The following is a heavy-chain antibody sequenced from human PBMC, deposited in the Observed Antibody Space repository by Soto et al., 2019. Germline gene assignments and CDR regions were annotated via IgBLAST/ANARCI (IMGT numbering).Heavy chain of an antibody. CDR3: ARWFTYGNFHYFDY. D-gene: IGHD3-10*01. J-gene: IGHJ4*01. Sequence: GGSLRLSCAASGFTFSSDWMHWFRQAPGKGLVWVSRIDSGGRTTTYADSVKGRFTISRDNAKNTLYLQMNGLRAEDTALYYCARWFTYGNFHYFDYWSQGTQVTVSS. CDR1: GFTFSSDW. CDR2: IDSGGRTT. V-gene: IGHV3-74*01.